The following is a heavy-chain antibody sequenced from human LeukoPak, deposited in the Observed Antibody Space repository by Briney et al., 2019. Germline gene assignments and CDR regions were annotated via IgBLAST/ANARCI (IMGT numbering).Heavy chain of an antibody. D-gene: IGHD3-16*02. J-gene: IGHJ4*02. CDR3: ARWACKGQHYVWGSYRIDC. Sequence: SETLSLTCAVYGGSFSGYYWSWIRQPPGKGLEWIGEINHSGSTNYNPSLKSRVTISVDTSKNQFSLKLSSVTAADTAVYYCARWACKGQHYVWGSYRIDCWGQGTLVTVSS. CDR1: GGSFSGYY. CDR2: INHSGST. V-gene: IGHV4-34*01.